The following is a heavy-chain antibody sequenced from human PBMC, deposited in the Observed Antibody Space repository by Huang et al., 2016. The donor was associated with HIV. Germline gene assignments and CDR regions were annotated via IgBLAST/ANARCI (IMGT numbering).Heavy chain of an antibody. CDR1: GYIFTTSW. J-gene: IGHJ4*02. CDR2: IYPGDADT. CDR3: ARLAGGTWSYYFDL. V-gene: IGHV5-51*03. Sequence: EVELVQSGTEVKKPGESLKISCKGSGYIFTTSWIGWVRQMPGKGLEWMGIIYPGDADTRYSPSFQGQVTMSVDKSINTADLHWSSLKASDTAMYYCARLAGGTWSYYFDLWGQGALVTVSS. D-gene: IGHD3-10*01.